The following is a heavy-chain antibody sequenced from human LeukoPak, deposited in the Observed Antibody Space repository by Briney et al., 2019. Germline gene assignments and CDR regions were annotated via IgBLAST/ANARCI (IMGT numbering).Heavy chain of an antibody. Sequence: GGSLRLSCAASGFTFSGYTMSWVRQAPGKGLEWVSAVRGSGDKTYYADSVKGRFTISRDNSKGTLYLQMNSLGAEDTALYYCARDFYDSSGYYYDYWGQGTLVTVSS. CDR3: ARDFYDSSGYYYDY. V-gene: IGHV3-23*01. D-gene: IGHD3-22*01. CDR2: VRGSGDKT. J-gene: IGHJ4*02. CDR1: GFTFSGYT.